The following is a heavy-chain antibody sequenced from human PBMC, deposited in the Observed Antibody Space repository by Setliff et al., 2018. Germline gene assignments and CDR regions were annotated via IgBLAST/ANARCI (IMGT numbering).Heavy chain of an antibody. D-gene: IGHD2-15*01. CDR1: GFTFSSYR. CDR2: IWSDGINK. J-gene: IGHJ4*02. V-gene: IGHV3-33*08. CDR3: ARTCSGSGCYAGLES. Sequence: PGGSLRLSCAASGFTFSSYRMHWVRQAPGKGLEWVAVIWSDGINKFYGGPVKGRFIVSRDNSKNTLYLQMNSLRPEDTAVYYCARTCSGSGCYAGLESWGQGTPVTVSS.